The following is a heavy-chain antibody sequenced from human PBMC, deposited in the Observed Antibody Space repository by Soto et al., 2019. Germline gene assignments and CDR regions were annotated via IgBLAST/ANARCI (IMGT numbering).Heavy chain of an antibody. D-gene: IGHD2-15*01. CDR1: GGTFSSYT. CDR3: AMWDCGGGSCYPRYYYYMDV. Sequence: QVQLVQSGAEVKKPGSSVKVSCKASGGTFSSYTISWVRQAPGQGLEWMGRIIPILGIANYAQKFQGRVTITADKSTSTAYMELSSLRSEDTAVYYCAMWDCGGGSCYPRYYYYMDVWGKGTTVTVSS. J-gene: IGHJ6*03. CDR2: IIPILGIA. V-gene: IGHV1-69*02.